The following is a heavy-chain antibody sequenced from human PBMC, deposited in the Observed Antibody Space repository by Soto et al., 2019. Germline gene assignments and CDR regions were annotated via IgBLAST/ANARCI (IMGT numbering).Heavy chain of an antibody. J-gene: IGHJ4*02. V-gene: IGHV3-64D*08. CDR1: GFTFSSYA. Sequence: GGSLRLSCSASGFTFSSYAMHWVRQAPGKGLEYVSAISSNGGSTYYADSVKGRFTISRDNSKNTLYLQMSSLRAEDTAVYYCVKDNGWPGGLFWSGYYSIFDYWGQGTLVTVSS. CDR2: ISSNGGST. D-gene: IGHD3-3*01. CDR3: VKDNGWPGGLFWSGYYSIFDY.